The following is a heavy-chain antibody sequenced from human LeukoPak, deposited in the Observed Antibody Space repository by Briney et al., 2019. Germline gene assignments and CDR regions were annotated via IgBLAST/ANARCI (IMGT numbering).Heavy chain of an antibody. CDR1: GFPFSRYW. CDR2: INEDGSEK. CDR3: VKYNWNYAFDI. V-gene: IGHV3-7*01. D-gene: IGHD1-7*01. Sequence: GGSLRLSSAASGFPFSRYWMSWVRQAPGKGLEWVANINEDGSEKYYVDTVKGRFTISRDNAKNSLYLQMNSLRAEDTALYYCVKYNWNYAFDIWGQGTMVTVSS. J-gene: IGHJ3*02.